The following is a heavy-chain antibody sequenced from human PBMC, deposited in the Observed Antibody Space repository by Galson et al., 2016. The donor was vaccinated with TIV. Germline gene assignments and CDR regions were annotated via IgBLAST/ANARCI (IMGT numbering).Heavy chain of an antibody. V-gene: IGHV3-7*01. J-gene: IGHJ4*02. CDR3: ARGNDPGATYSLDY. Sequence: SLRLSCAASGFTFSRHWMSWVRQAPGKGLEWVSNIKQDGDYKYYVDSVKGRFTISRDNAKNSLYRQMNSLRAEDTAVYYCARGNDPGATYSLDYWGQGTLVTVSS. CDR1: GFTFSRHW. D-gene: IGHD1-1*01. CDR2: IKQDGDYK.